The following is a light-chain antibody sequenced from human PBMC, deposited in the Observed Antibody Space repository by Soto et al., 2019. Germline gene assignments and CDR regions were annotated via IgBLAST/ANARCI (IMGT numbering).Light chain of an antibody. CDR2: GAS. Sequence: ERVMTHSPATLSVSPGERATLSCRASQSVGSNLAWYQQKHGQAPRLLIFGASSRATGVPARFSGSGSGTELTLTINSLQSEDFAVYFCQQYDNLQLTVGPGTKVDIK. CDR1: QSVGSN. V-gene: IGKV3-15*01. CDR3: QQYDNLQLT. J-gene: IGKJ3*01.